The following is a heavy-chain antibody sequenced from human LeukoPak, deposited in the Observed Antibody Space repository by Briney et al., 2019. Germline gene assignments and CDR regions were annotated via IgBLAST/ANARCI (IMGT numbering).Heavy chain of an antibody. Sequence: GESLKISCKGSGYSFTSYWIGWVRQMPGKGLEWMGIIYPGDSDTRYSPSFQGQVTISAGKSISTAYLQWSSLKASDTAMYYCARRIFRTWRAFDIWGQGTMVTVSS. CDR3: ARRIFRTWRAFDI. CDR2: IYPGDSDT. CDR1: GYSFTSYW. V-gene: IGHV5-51*01. J-gene: IGHJ3*02. D-gene: IGHD2-15*01.